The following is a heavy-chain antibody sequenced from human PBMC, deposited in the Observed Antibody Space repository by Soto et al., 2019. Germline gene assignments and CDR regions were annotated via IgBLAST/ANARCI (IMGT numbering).Heavy chain of an antibody. V-gene: IGHV4-59*01. Sequence: SETLSLTCTVSGGSISNYYWSWIRQPPGKGLEWIGYIYYSGSTNYNPSLKSRVTISVDTSKNQFSLNLSSVTAADTAVYYCARGRQWLDYWGRGTLVTV. D-gene: IGHD6-19*01. J-gene: IGHJ4*02. CDR2: IYYSGST. CDR3: ARGRQWLDY. CDR1: GGSISNYY.